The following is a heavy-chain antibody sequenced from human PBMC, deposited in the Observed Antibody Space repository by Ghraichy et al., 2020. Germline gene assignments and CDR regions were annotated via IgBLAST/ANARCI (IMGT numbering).Heavy chain of an antibody. D-gene: IGHD3-22*01. V-gene: IGHV4-34*01. CDR1: GGSFSGYY. CDR2: INHSGST. J-gene: IGHJ4*02. Sequence: SETLSLTCAVYGGSFSGYYWSWIRQPPGKGLEWIGEINHSGSTNYNPSLKSRVTISVDTSKNQFSLKLSSVTAADTAVYYCARGGYYYDSSGYYRKWGQGPLVTVSS. CDR3: ARGGYYYDSSGYYRK.